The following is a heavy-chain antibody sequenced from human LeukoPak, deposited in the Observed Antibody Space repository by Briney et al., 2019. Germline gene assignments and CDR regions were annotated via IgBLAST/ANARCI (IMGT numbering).Heavy chain of an antibody. Sequence: SGPTLVNPTQTLTLTCTFSGFSLSTSGVGVGWIRQPPGKALEWLALIYWDDDKRYSTSLKTRLTITKDTSKNQVVLTMTNMDPVDTATYYCAHRSADYGGNSGYYFDYWGQGTLVTVSS. D-gene: IGHD4-23*01. J-gene: IGHJ4*02. CDR1: GFSLSTSGVG. CDR3: AHRSADYGGNSGYYFDY. CDR2: IYWDDDK. V-gene: IGHV2-5*02.